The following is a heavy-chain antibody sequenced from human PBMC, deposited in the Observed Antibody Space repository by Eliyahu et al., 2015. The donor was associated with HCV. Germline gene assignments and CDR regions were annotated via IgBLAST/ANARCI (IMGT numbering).Heavy chain of an antibody. D-gene: IGHD6-13*01. CDR2: IWYDGNNK. CDR3: ARARGAGTSFDY. J-gene: IGHJ4*02. Sequence: RSLRLSCAASGFTFSSSGMHWVRQAPGKGLEWVAVIWYDGNNKYYADSVKGRFTISRDNSKNTLYLQMNSLRAEDTAVYYCARARGAGTSFDYWGQGTLVTVSS. V-gene: IGHV3-33*01. CDR1: GFTFSSSG.